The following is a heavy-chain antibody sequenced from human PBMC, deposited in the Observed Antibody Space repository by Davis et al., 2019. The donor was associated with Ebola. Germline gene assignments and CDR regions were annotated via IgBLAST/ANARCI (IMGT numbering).Heavy chain of an antibody. CDR3: ARDPYFSNWFDP. CDR2: ISSSSSYI. J-gene: IGHJ5*02. Sequence: GESLKISCAASGFTVSSNYMSWVRQAPGKGLEWVSSISSSSSYIYYADSVKGRFTISRDNAKNSLYLQMNSLRAEDTAVYYCARDPYFSNWFDPWGQGTLVTVSS. D-gene: IGHD2/OR15-2a*01. CDR1: GFTVSSNY. V-gene: IGHV3-21*01.